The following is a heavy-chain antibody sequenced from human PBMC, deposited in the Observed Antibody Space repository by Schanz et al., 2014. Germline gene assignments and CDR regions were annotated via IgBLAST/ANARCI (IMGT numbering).Heavy chain of an antibody. D-gene: IGHD2-2*02. V-gene: IGHV3-49*05. CDR2: IRSKAYGGTT. CDR1: GFTFGDYA. CDR3: TGWNGYQLLYPAW. J-gene: IGHJ4*02. Sequence: EVQLVESGGGLVKPGRSLRLSCTTSGFTFGDYAMSWFRQAPGKGLEWVGFIRSKAYGGTTEYAASVKGRFTISRDDSKSIAYLQMNSLKTEDTAVYYCTGWNGYQLLYPAWRGQGTLVTVSS.